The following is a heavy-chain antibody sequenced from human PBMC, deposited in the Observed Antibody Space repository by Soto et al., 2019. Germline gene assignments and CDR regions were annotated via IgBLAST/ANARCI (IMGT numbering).Heavy chain of an antibody. CDR2: INSDGSDT. D-gene: IGHD3-3*01. CDR3: ARGSLESSARLPPGY. CDR1: GFTLSSYW. J-gene: IGHJ4*02. Sequence: EVQLVESGGGLVQPGGSLRLSCAASGFTLSSYWRHWVRQAPGKGLVWVSRINSDGSDTSYADSVKGRFTISRDNAKNTLNLQMNSLRAEDTAVYYCARGSLESSARLPPGYWGQGTLVTVSS. V-gene: IGHV3-74*01.